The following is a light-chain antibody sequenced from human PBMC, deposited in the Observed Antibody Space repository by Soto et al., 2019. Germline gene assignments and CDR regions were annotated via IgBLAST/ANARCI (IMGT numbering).Light chain of an antibody. CDR1: QSVSSY. CDR3: QQRRT. CDR2: DAS. V-gene: IGKV3-11*01. J-gene: IGKJ1*01. Sequence: EIVLTQSPATLSLSPGERATLSCSASQSVSSYLAWYQQKPGQAPRLLIYDASNRATGIPARFSGSGSGTDFTLTLSSLEPEDFAVYYCQQRRTFGQGTKVEIK.